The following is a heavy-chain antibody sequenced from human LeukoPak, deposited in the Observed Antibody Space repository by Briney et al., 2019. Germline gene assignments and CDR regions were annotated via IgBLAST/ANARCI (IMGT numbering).Heavy chain of an antibody. CDR2: ISAYNGNT. CDR3: ATCTNGVCYTGDY. D-gene: IGHD2-8*01. Sequence: ASVKVSCKASGYTFTTYGISWVRQAPGQGLEWMGWISAYNGNTKYAQKLQGRVTMTTDTSTSTAYMELRSLRSDDTAVYYCATCTNGVCYTGDYWGQGTLVTVSS. V-gene: IGHV1-18*01. J-gene: IGHJ4*02. CDR1: GYTFTTYG.